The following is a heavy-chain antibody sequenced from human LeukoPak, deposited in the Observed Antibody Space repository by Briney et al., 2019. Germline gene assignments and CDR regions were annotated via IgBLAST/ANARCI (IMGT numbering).Heavy chain of an antibody. CDR2: IYHSGST. J-gene: IGHJ5*02. V-gene: IGHV4-30-2*01. CDR3: ARYCSGGSCYSRWFDP. Sequence: SQTLSLTCAVSGGSISSGGYSWSWIRQPPGKGLEWIGYIYHSGSTYYNPSLKSRVTISVHRSKNQFSLKLSSVTAADTAVYYCARYCSGGSCYSRWFDPWGQGTLVTVSS. CDR1: GGSISSGGYS. D-gene: IGHD2-15*01.